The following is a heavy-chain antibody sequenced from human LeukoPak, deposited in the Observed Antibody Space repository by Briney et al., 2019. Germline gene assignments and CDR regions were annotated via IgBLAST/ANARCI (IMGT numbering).Heavy chain of an antibody. Sequence: GGSLRLSCAASGFTFSSYGMHWVRQAPGKGLEWVSAISGSGGSTYYADSVKGRFAISRDNSKNTLYLQMNSLRAEDTAVYYCAKPPPDSSGFDAFDIWGQGTMVTVSS. V-gene: IGHV3-23*01. D-gene: IGHD3-22*01. J-gene: IGHJ3*02. CDR2: ISGSGGST. CDR1: GFTFSSYG. CDR3: AKPPPDSSGFDAFDI.